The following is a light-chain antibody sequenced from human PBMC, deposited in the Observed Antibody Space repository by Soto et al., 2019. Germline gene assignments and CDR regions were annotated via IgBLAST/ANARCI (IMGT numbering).Light chain of an antibody. CDR2: GAS. J-gene: IGKJ4*01. CDR3: QQYDDWLRLT. V-gene: IGKV3D-15*01. Sequence: EIVVTISPSTLSVSPRERATLSCRASQSVNIYLAWYQQKPGQAPRLLIFGASSRATGIPARFSGSGSGTEFNLTISSLQSEDFAVYFCQQYDDWLRLTFGGGTKVDIK. CDR1: QSVNIY.